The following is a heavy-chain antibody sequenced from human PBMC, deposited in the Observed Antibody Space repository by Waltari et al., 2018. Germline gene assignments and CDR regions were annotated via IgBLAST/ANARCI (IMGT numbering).Heavy chain of an antibody. Sequence: EVQLVESGGGLIQPGGSLSLSCAASGFTVSGNYMRWVLQAPGRGLEWVSGIYSGGDTYYADSVKGRFTISRDSSKNTLYLQMNSLRAEDTAVYYCARDGRYCTNGVCIGWFDPWGQGTQVTVSS. D-gene: IGHD2-8*01. J-gene: IGHJ5*02. CDR1: GFTVSGNY. CDR3: ARDGRYCTNGVCIGWFDP. CDR2: IYSGGDT. V-gene: IGHV3-53*01.